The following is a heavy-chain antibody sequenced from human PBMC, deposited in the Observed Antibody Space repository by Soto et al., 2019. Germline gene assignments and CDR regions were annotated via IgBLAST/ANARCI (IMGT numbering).Heavy chain of an antibody. J-gene: IGHJ4*02. V-gene: IGHV4-30-4*01. CDR1: GGSISSGDYY. Sequence: SETLSLTCTVSGGSISSGDYYWSWIRQPPGKGLEWIGYIYYSGSTYYNPSLKSRVTISVDTSKNQFSLKLTSVTAADTAVYYCAREPLVYDSSGYRYYFDYWGQGTLVTVSS. CDR2: IYYSGST. CDR3: AREPLVYDSSGYRYYFDY. D-gene: IGHD3-22*01.